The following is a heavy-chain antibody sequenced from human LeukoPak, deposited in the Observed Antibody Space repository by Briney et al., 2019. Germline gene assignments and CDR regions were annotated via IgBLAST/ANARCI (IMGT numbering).Heavy chain of an antibody. CDR3: ARGTLKAAATDFDY. CDR1: GFTFDDYG. Sequence: PGGSLRLSCAASGFTFDDYGMSWVRQAPGKGLEWVSGINWNGGSTGYADSVKGRFTISRDNAKNSLYLQMNSLRAEDTALYYCARGTLKAAATDFDYWGQGALVTVSS. J-gene: IGHJ4*02. V-gene: IGHV3-20*04. D-gene: IGHD6-13*01. CDR2: INWNGGST.